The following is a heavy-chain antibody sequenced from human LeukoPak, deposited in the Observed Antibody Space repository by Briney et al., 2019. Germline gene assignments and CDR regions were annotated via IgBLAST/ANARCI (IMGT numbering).Heavy chain of an antibody. CDR3: ARDSGGSLFDY. CDR1: GGSISSYY. D-gene: IGHD2-15*01. J-gene: IGHJ4*02. Sequence: PSETLSLTCTVSGGSISSYYWSWIRQPPGKGLEWIGHIYYSGSTKYNPSLKSGVTISLDTSKNQFSLKLSSVTAADTAVYYCARDSGGSLFDYWGQGTLVTVSS. V-gene: IGHV4-59*01. CDR2: IYYSGST.